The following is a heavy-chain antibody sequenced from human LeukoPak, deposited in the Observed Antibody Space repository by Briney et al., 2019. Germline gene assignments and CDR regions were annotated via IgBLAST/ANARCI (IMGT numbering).Heavy chain of an antibody. CDR2: MYYSGST. Sequence: PSETLSFTCTVSGGSISSYYWGWIRQPPGKGLEWIGGMYYSGSTYYNPSLKSRVTMSVDTSKNQFSLKLSSVAAADTAVYYCARGKRYHDWFDPWGQGTLVTVSS. CDR1: GGSISSYY. V-gene: IGHV4-39*01. D-gene: IGHD2-2*01. J-gene: IGHJ5*02. CDR3: ARGKRYHDWFDP.